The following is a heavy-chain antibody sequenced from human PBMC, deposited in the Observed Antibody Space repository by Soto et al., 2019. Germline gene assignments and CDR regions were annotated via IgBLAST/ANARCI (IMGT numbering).Heavy chain of an antibody. CDR3: EKPILIVSAAGTIADYSGRAV. CDR2: ISYDGSNK. V-gene: IGHV3-30*18. D-gene: IGHD6-13*01. Sequence: PDVSLRLSCAASGFTFSSYGMHWFRQAPGKGLEWVAVISYDGSNKYYADSVKGRFTISRDNSTNTLYLQMNSLRAEDTAVYYCEKPILIVSAAGTIADYSGRAVWGPGTTATGPS. CDR1: GFTFSSYG. J-gene: IGHJ6*01.